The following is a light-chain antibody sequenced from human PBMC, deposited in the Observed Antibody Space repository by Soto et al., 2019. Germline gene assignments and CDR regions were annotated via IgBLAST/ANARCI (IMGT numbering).Light chain of an antibody. Sequence: QSALTQPASVSGSPGQSITISCTGTSSDVGGYNFVSWYQQHPGKAPKLMIFEVSHRPLGVSDRFSGSKSGNTASLTISGLQAEDEADYYCSSYTSSITYVFGTGTKLTVL. CDR1: SSDVGGYNF. J-gene: IGLJ1*01. CDR2: EVS. CDR3: SSYTSSITYV. V-gene: IGLV2-14*03.